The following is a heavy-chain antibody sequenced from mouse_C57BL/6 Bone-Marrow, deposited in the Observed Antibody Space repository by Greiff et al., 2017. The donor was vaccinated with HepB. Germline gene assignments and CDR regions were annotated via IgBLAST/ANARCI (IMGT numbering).Heavy chain of an antibody. CDR3: ARRDYEGAMDY. J-gene: IGHJ4*01. V-gene: IGHV1-64*01. CDR1: GYTFTSYW. CDR2: IHPNSGST. Sequence: VQLQQPGAELVKPGASVKLSCKASGYTFTSYWMHWVKQRPGQGLEWIGMIHPNSGSTNYNEKFKGKATLTADKSSSTAYMQFSSLTSEDSAIYYCARRDYEGAMDYWGQGTSVTVSS. D-gene: IGHD2-4*01.